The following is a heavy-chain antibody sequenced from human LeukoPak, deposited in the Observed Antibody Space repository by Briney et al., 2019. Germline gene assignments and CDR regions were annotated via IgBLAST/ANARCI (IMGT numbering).Heavy chain of an antibody. D-gene: IGHD2-21*02. Sequence: ASVKVSCKASGYIFTGYYVHWVRQAPGQGLEWMGWINPNSGDTNYSQRFHVRLTMTRDTSGNTASMELSSLTSGDTAVYYCMRGSATAGGVRGEDYWGQGTLVTVSS. CDR2: INPNSGDT. V-gene: IGHV1-2*02. CDR1: GYIFTGYY. CDR3: MRGSATAGGVRGEDY. J-gene: IGHJ4*02.